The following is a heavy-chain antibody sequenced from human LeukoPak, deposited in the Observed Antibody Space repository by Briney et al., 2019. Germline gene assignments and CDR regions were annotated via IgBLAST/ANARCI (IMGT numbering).Heavy chain of an antibody. J-gene: IGHJ4*02. CDR2: IYSGGST. V-gene: IGHV3-66*01. CDR3: AREWELLIY. CDR1: GFTVSSNY. Sequence: PGGSLRLSRAASGFTVSSNYMSWVRQAPGKGLEWVSVIYSGGSTYYADSVKGRFTISRDNSKNTLYLQMNSLGAEDTAVYYCAREWELLIYWGQGTLVTVSS. D-gene: IGHD1-26*01.